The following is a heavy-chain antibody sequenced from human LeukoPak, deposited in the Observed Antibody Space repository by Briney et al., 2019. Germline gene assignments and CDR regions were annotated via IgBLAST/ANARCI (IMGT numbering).Heavy chain of an antibody. D-gene: IGHD3-10*01. Sequence: SETLSLTCTVSGGSIGSGAYYWSWLRQHPGKGLEWIGYISYSGSTNYNPSLKSRVTISVDTSKNQFSLKLHSVTAADTAVFYCARGNIYGSGSYHDYWGQGTLVTVSS. J-gene: IGHJ4*02. CDR1: GGSIGSGAYY. CDR3: ARGNIYGSGSYHDY. V-gene: IGHV4-31*03. CDR2: ISYSGST.